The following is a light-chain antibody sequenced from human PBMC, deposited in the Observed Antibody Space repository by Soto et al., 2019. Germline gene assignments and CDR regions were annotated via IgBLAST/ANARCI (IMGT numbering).Light chain of an antibody. CDR1: QSISSW. Sequence: DFQMTQSPSTMSASVLDRVTITFRASQSISSWLAWYQQKPGKAPKLLIYKASSLESGVPSRFSGSGSGTEFTLTISSLQPDDFATYYCQQYNSYSPWTFGQGTKVDI. V-gene: IGKV1-5*03. CDR3: QQYNSYSPWT. J-gene: IGKJ1*01. CDR2: KAS.